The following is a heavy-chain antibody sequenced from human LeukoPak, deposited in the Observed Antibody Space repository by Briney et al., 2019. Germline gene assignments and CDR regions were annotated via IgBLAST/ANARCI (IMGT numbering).Heavy chain of an antibody. V-gene: IGHV4-38-2*01. J-gene: IGHJ6*04. CDR3: ARVEWATIHYGMDV. Sequence: SETLSLTCAVSGYSISSGYYWGWIRQPPGKGLEWIGSIYHSGSTYYNPSLKSRVTISVDTSKNQSSLKLSSVTAADTAVYYCARVEWATIHYGMDVWGKGTTVTVSS. D-gene: IGHD5-12*01. CDR1: GYSISSGYY. CDR2: IYHSGST.